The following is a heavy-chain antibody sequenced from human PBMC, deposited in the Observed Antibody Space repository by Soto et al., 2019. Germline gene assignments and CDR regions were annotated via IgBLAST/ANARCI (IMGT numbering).Heavy chain of an antibody. CDR3: ARVITSHYGMDV. Sequence: SETLSLTCNVSGGSIGSYYWNWLRQPAGKGLEWIGYVYYTGSTNYNPSLEGRATISVDSSKNQVSLNLRSVTAADSATYYCARVITSHYGMDVWGQGITVT. V-gene: IGHV4-59*01. D-gene: IGHD3-16*01. CDR1: GGSIGSYY. J-gene: IGHJ6*01. CDR2: VYYTGST.